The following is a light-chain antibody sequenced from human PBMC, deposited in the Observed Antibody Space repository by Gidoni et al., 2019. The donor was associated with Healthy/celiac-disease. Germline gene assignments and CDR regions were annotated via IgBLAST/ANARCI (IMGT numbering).Light chain of an antibody. J-gene: IGKJ2*01. CDR3: QQYDNLPWT. Sequence: DIQMTQSPSSLSASVGDRVTITCQASQDMSNYLNWYQHHPGKAPNLLIYEASKLETGVPSRFSGSGSGTDFTFTISSLQPEDSATYYCQQYDNLPWTFGQGTKLEIK. CDR1: QDMSNY. V-gene: IGKV1-33*01. CDR2: EAS.